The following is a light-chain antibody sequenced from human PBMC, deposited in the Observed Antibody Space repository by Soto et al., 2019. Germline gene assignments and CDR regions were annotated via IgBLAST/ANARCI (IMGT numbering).Light chain of an antibody. Sequence: EIVLPQSPATLSLSPGERATLSCRASQSVSSYLAWYQQKPDQAPRLLIYDASNRATGIPARFSGSGSGTDFTLTISSLEPEDFAVYYCQQRSNWPSITFGQGTRLEIK. CDR1: QSVSSY. CDR2: DAS. J-gene: IGKJ5*01. V-gene: IGKV3-11*01. CDR3: QQRSNWPSIT.